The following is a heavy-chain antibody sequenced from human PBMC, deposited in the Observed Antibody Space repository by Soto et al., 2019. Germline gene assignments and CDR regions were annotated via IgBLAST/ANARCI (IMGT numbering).Heavy chain of an antibody. V-gene: IGHV3-23*01. CDR2: ITGSAGST. Sequence: GGSLRLSCGASGFTFSNYWMHWVRLIPGKGLVWVSGITGSAGSTYSADSVKGRFTISRDNSKNTLFLQMNSLRVEDTAVYYCAKGRMASGGSHDYWGQGTLVTVSS. CDR3: AKGRMASGGSHDY. CDR1: GFTFSNYW. J-gene: IGHJ4*02. D-gene: IGHD2-15*01.